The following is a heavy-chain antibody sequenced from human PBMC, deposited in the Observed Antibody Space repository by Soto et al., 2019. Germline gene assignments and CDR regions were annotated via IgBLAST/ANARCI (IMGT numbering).Heavy chain of an antibody. D-gene: IGHD6-6*01. V-gene: IGHV4-59*01. CDR2: IYYSGST. CDR1: GGSISSYY. J-gene: IGHJ5*02. CDR3: AREEAWYSSSSLKGGWFXP. Sequence: LSLTCTVSGGSISSYYCSLIRQPPGKGLEWIGYIYYSGSTNYNPSLKSRVTISVDTSKNQFSLKLSSVTAADTAVYYCAREEAWYSSSSLKGGWFXPWGQGTLVXVSS.